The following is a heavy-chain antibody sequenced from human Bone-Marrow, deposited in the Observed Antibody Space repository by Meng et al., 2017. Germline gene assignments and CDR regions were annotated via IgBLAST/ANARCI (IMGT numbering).Heavy chain of an antibody. Sequence: VQRVGSGGGLVKPAGSLRLSFSASGFTISDCYMCWSRQAPGKGLEWVSYISSSGTTIYYADTVKGRFTISRDNDKNSLYLQMNSLRAEDTAVYYCAGYSSGWYHPTDWGQGTLVTVSS. V-gene: IGHV3-11*01. CDR3: AGYSSGWYHPTD. CDR1: GFTISDCY. D-gene: IGHD6-19*01. J-gene: IGHJ4*02. CDR2: ISSSGTTI.